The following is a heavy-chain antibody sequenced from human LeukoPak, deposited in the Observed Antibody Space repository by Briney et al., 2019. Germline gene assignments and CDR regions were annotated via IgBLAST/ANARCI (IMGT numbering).Heavy chain of an antibody. CDR1: GFTFSTTA. Sequence: GGSLRLSCAASGFTFSTTAMSWVRQGQGKGLEGMSSSSAIGSTTYYADSVRGRFTVSRDDSRKTLYLQMNSLTAEDAAVYYCAKEASHHGWRGDVGGQETTVSVS. CDR2: SSAIGSTT. CDR3: AKEASHHGWRGDV. V-gene: IGHV3-23*01. D-gene: IGHD3-10*01. J-gene: IGHJ6*01.